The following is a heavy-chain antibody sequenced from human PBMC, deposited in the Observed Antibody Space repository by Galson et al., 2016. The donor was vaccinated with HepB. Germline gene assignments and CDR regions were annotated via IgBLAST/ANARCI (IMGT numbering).Heavy chain of an antibody. CDR3: AKEYLPQIVQVVAATPWFDP. D-gene: IGHD2-15*01. CDR2: ISYYGRNE. CDR1: GFTFSSYG. J-gene: IGHJ5*02. Sequence: SLRLSCAASGFTFSSYGMHWVRQAPGKGLEWVAVISYYGRNEYYADSVKGRFTISRDNSMNTLYLQMNSLRVEDTAVYYCAKEYLPQIVQVVAATPWFDPWGQGTLVTVSS. V-gene: IGHV3-30*18.